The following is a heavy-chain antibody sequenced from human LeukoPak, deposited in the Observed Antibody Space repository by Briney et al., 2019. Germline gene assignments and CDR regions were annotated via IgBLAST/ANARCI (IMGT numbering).Heavy chain of an antibody. D-gene: IGHD4-17*01. V-gene: IGHV1-69*02. CDR3: ARYDYGDALDV. CDR1: ADTFNTYT. J-gene: IGHJ3*01. Sequence: SVKVSCKASADTFNTYTISWVRQAPGQGLEWMGRIVPIVDVTNHAPKFQGRIKITAGKATTTAFMELTSLGFEDTAVYYCARYDYGDALDVWGQGTLVTV. CDR2: IVPIVDVT.